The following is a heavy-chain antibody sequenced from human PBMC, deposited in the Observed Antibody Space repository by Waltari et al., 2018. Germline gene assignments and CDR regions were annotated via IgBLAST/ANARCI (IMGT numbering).Heavy chain of an antibody. CDR1: GGSFSGYY. CDR2: INHSGST. D-gene: IGHD3-10*01. V-gene: IGHV4-34*01. Sequence: QVQLQQWGAGLLKPSETLSLTCAVYGGSFSGYYWSWIRQPPGKGLEWIGEINHSGSTNYNPSRKSRVTISVDTSKNQFSLKLSSVTAADTAVYYCARGTGSGSYYERPFDYWGQGTLVTVSS. J-gene: IGHJ4*02. CDR3: ARGTGSGSYYERPFDY.